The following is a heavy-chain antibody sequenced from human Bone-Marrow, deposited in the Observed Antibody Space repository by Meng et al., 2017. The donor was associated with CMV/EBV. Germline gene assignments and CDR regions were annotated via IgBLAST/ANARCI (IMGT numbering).Heavy chain of an antibody. Sequence: ASVKVSCKASGYTFTGYYMHWERQAPGQGLEWMGWINPNSGGTNYAQKFQGRVTMTRDTSISTAYMELSRLRSDDTAVYYCASGNYDLWRGYRVDDWGQGTLVTVSS. CDR1: GYTFTGYY. CDR2: INPNSGGT. J-gene: IGHJ4*02. V-gene: IGHV1-2*02. D-gene: IGHD3-3*01. CDR3: ASGNYDLWRGYRVDD.